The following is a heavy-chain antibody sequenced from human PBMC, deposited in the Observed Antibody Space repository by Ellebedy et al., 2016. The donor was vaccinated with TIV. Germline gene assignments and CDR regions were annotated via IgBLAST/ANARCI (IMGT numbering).Heavy chain of an antibody. CDR3: ARYCNSTTCSNWFDP. J-gene: IGHJ5*02. Sequence: AASVKVSCTTSGYIFSNYIISWIRQAPGQGLEWMGWISAYNGNTNYAQMLQGRVTMTTDTFTSTAYMELRSLRPDDTAVYYCARYCNSTTCSNWFDPWGQGTLVTVSA. CDR2: ISAYNGNT. D-gene: IGHD2-2*01. CDR1: GYIFSNYI. V-gene: IGHV1-18*04.